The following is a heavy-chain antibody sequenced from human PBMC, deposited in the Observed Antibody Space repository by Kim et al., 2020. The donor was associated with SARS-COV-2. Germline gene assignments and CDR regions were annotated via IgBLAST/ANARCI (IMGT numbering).Heavy chain of an antibody. J-gene: IGHJ4*02. V-gene: IGHV3-30*18. D-gene: IGHD7-27*01. Sequence: GGSLRLSCVASGFTFSSYGMHWVRQAPGKGLEWVAVISYDGSNKFYADAVKGRFTISRDNSKNMLYLQVNSLRAEDTAVYYCAKGPWGTSPEFDYWGQGTLVTVSS. CDR1: GFTFSSYG. CDR2: ISYDGSNK. CDR3: AKGPWGTSPEFDY.